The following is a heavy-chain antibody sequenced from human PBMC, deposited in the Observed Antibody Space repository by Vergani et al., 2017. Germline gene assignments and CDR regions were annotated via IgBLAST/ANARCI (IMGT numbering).Heavy chain of an antibody. CDR2: ISYDGSNK. J-gene: IGHJ6*03. CDR1: GFTFSSYG. CDR3: AKDAIAARPDGLYYYDMDV. Sequence: QVQLVESGGGVVQPGRSLRLSCAASGFTFSSYGMHWVRQAPGKGLEWVAVISYDGSNKYYADSVKGRFTISRDNSKNTLYLQMNSLRAEDTAVYYCAKDAIAARPDGLYYYDMDVWGKGTTVTVSS. D-gene: IGHD6-6*01. V-gene: IGHV3-30*18.